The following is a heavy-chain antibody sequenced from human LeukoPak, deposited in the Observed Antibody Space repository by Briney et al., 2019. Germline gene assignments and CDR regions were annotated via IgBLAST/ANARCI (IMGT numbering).Heavy chain of an antibody. CDR3: SLYDFWSGHDYDMDV. CDR2: IKSKTDGGTT. CDR1: GFTFSNAW. D-gene: IGHD3-3*01. V-gene: IGHV3-15*01. Sequence: GGSLRFSCAASGFTFSNAWMRWVRHAPGKGLEWVGRIKSKTDGGTTAYAAPVKGRFTISKDDSKNTLYLQMNSLKTEDTAVYYCSLYDFWSGHDYDMDVWGQGTTVTVSS. J-gene: IGHJ6*02.